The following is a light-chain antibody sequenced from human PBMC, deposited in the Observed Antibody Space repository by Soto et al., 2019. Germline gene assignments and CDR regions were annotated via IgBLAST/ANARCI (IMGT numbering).Light chain of an antibody. CDR2: GAS. Sequence: EIVLTQSPGSLSLSPVYRVTLSCMASQSVSNNYLAWYQQKPGQAPSLLIYGASNRATGIPDRFSGSGSGTDFTLTISRLEPEDFAVYYCKQYGSSGKFGQGNKGDIK. CDR3: KQYGSSGK. V-gene: IGKV3-20*01. CDR1: QSVSNNY. J-gene: IGKJ1*01.